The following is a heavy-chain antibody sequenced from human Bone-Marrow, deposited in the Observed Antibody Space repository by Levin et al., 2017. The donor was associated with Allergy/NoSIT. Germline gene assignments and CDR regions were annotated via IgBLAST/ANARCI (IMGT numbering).Heavy chain of an antibody. J-gene: IGHJ5*02. CDR2: IKQDGSEK. D-gene: IGHD3-10*01. Sequence: GESLKISCAASGFTLSIHWMGWVRQAPGKGLEWVANIKQDGSEKYYVDSVKGRFTISKDNAKNSLFLQMDSLRVEDTAVYYCARQHYYVSGRDRWFDPWGQGTLVTVSS. V-gene: IGHV3-7*01. CDR3: ARQHYYVSGRDRWFDP. CDR1: GFTLSIHW.